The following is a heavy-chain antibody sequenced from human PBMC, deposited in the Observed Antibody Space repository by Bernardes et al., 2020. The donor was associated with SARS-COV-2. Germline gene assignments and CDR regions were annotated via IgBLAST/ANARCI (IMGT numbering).Heavy chain of an antibody. CDR2: IYYSGST. Sequence: SETLSLTCTVSGGPISSYYWSWIRQPPGKGLEWIGYIYYSGSTNYNPSLKSRVTISVDTSKNQFSLKLSSVTAADTAVYYCARAPGYYDILTGYYPYYYYYGMDVWGQGTTVTVSS. V-gene: IGHV4-59*01. D-gene: IGHD3-9*01. CDR1: GGPISSYY. CDR3: ARAPGYYDILTGYYPYYYYYGMDV. J-gene: IGHJ6*02.